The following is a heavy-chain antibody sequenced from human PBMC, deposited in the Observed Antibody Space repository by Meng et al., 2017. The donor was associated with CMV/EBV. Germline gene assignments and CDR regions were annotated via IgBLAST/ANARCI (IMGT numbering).Heavy chain of an antibody. D-gene: IGHD2-15*01. CDR3: AREGEGVVAATHHFDY. Sequence: QVPLVESGAGVRKAGASVKVSCQPSGYSFTSYYMHWVRQAHRQGLEWMGIINSSGGSTSYAQQFQGRVTMTRDTSTSTVYMELRSLGSEDTGVYYCAREGEGVVAATHHFDYWGQGTLVTVSS. V-gene: IGHV1-46*01. J-gene: IGHJ4*02. CDR2: INSSGGST. CDR1: GYSFTSYY.